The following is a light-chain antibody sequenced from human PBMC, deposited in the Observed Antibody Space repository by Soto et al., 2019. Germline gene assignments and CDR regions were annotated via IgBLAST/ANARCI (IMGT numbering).Light chain of an antibody. Sequence: IRMTQSPSSFSASTGDRVTITCRASQGISSYLAWYQQKPGKAPKLLIYAASTLQSGVPSRFSGSGSGTDFTITISCLQSEDYATYYCLQYYSYPITFGQGTRLEIK. CDR2: AAS. CDR3: LQYYSYPIT. J-gene: IGKJ5*01. V-gene: IGKV1-8*01. CDR1: QGISSY.